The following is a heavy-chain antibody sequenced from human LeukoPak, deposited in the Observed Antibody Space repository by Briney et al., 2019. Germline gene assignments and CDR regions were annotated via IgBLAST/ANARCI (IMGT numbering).Heavy chain of an antibody. J-gene: IGHJ4*02. CDR3: ARGFCSGGSCYDFDY. CDR1: GFIFRNYW. CDR2: IYAGGST. D-gene: IGHD2-15*01. V-gene: IGHV3-53*01. Sequence: GGSLRLSCAASGFIFRNYWMSWVRQAPGKGLEWVSVIYAGGSTYYADSVKGRFTISRDNSKNTLYLQMSSLRAEDTAVYYCARGFCSGGSCYDFDYWGQGTLVTVSS.